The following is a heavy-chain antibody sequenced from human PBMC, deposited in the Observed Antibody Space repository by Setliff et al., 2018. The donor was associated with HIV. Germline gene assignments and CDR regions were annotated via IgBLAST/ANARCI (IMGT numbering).Heavy chain of an antibody. CDR2: IYHSGRT. D-gene: IGHD3-9*01. J-gene: IGHJ4*02. V-gene: IGHV4-39*07. CDR3: ARDQPQDYDSLTGYYTGRYFDY. CDR1: GGSISSNSYY. Sequence: KPSETLSLTCTVSGGSISSNSYYWGWIRQPPGKGLEWIGSIYHSGRTYYNPSLKSRVTISVDTPKNQFSLKLTSVTAADTAVYYCARDQPQDYDSLTGYYTGRYFDYWGRGTLVTVSS.